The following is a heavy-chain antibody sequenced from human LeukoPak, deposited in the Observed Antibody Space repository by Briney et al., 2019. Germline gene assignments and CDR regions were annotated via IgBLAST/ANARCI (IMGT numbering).Heavy chain of an antibody. D-gene: IGHD1-26*01. CDR3: ARHIKWELTNFDY. CDR1: GGSISSSSYY. J-gene: IGHJ4*02. Sequence: SETLSLTCTVSGGSISSSSYYWGWIRQPPGKGLEWNGSIYYSGSTYYNPSLKSRVTISVDTSKNQFSLKLSSVTAANTAVYYCARHIKWELTNFDYWGQGTLVTVSS. V-gene: IGHV4-39*01. CDR2: IYYSGST.